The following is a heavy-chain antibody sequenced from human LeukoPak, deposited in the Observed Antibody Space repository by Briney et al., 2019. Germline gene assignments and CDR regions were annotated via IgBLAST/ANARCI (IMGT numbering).Heavy chain of an antibody. V-gene: IGHV3-30-3*01. J-gene: IGHJ4*02. D-gene: IGHD6-13*01. Sequence: GGSLRLSCAASGFSFSSYAVHCVRQAPGKGLEWVAVISYDGSNEHYADSVKGRFTISRDNSKNTLYLQMNSLRAEDTSVYYCARDRGARIAAAAHFDYWGQGTLVTVSS. CDR3: ARDRGARIAAAAHFDY. CDR1: GFSFSSYA. CDR2: ISYDGSNE.